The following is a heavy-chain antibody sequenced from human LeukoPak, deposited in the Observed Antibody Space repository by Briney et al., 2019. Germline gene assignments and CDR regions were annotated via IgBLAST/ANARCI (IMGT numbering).Heavy chain of an antibody. CDR1: GYTFTSYY. D-gene: IGHD2/OR15-2a*01. Sequence: GASVKVSCKASGYTFTSYYMHWVRQAPGQGLEWMGIINPSGGSTSYAQKFQGRVTMTRDMSTSTVYMELSSLRSEDTAVYYCARTRILWGPLDYWGQGTLVTVSS. J-gene: IGHJ4*02. CDR2: INPSGGST. CDR3: ARTRILWGPLDY. V-gene: IGHV1-46*01.